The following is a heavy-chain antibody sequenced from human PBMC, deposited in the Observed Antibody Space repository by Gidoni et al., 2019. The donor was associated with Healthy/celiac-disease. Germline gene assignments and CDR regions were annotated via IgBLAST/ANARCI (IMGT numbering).Heavy chain of an antibody. D-gene: IGHD3-3*01. J-gene: IGHJ6*02. Sequence: EVQLVESGGGLVKPGGSMRLSCAASGFTFSSYSMNWVRQAPGKGLEWGSSISSSSSYIYYADSVKGRFTISRDNAKNSLYLQMNSLRAEDTAVYYCARVLYYDFWYYYYYGMDVWGQGTTVTVSS. CDR1: GFTFSSYS. CDR2: ISSSSSYI. V-gene: IGHV3-21*01. CDR3: ARVLYYDFWYYYYYGMDV.